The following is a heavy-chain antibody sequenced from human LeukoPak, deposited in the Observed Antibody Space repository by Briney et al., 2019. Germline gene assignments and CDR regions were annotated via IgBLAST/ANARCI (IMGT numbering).Heavy chain of an antibody. D-gene: IGHD3-10*01. CDR2: IKQDGSEK. V-gene: IGHV3-7*01. CDR3: ARYQRLGELDIPYYFDY. J-gene: IGHJ4*02. CDR1: GFTFSSYW. Sequence: KPGGSLRLSCAASGFTFSSYWMSWVRQAPGRGLEWVANIKQDGSEKYYVDSVKGRFTISRDNAKNSLYLQMNSLRAEDTAVYYCARYQRLGELDIPYYFDYWGQGTLVTVSS.